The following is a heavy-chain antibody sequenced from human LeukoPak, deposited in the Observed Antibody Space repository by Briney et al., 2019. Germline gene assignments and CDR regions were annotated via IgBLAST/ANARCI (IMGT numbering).Heavy chain of an antibody. Sequence: SQTLSLTCTVSGGSISSGSYYWSWIRQPAGKGLEWIGRIYTSGSTNYDPSLKSRVTISVDTSKNQFSLKLSSVTATDTAVYYCARGYTSGWVTSLDYWGQGTLVTVSS. V-gene: IGHV4-61*02. CDR2: IYTSGST. D-gene: IGHD6-19*01. CDR3: ARGYTSGWVTSLDY. J-gene: IGHJ4*02. CDR1: GGSISSGSYY.